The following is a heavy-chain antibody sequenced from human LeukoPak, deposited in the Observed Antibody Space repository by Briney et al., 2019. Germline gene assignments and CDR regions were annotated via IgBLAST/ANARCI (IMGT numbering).Heavy chain of an antibody. J-gene: IGHJ4*02. V-gene: IGHV4-59*08. D-gene: IGHD3-22*01. CDR3: ARHHYYYDSSGFDY. CDR1: GGSISSYY. CDR2: IYYSGST. Sequence: SETLSLTCTVSGGSISSYYWSWIRQPPGKGLEWIGYIYYSGSTNYNPALKSRVTISVDTSKNQFSLKLSSVTAADTAVYYCARHHYYYDSSGFDYWGQGTLVTVSS.